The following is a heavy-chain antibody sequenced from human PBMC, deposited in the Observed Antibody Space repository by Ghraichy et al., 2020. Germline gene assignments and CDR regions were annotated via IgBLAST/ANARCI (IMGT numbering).Heavy chain of an antibody. CDR2: INPSGGST. V-gene: IGHV1-46*01. D-gene: IGHD3-22*01. Sequence: ASVKDSCKASGYTFTSYYMHWVRQAPGQGLEWMGIINPSGGSTSYAQKFQGRVTMTRDTSTSTVYMELSSLRSEDTAVYYCAREAGYYDSSGFGDPFDYWGQGTLVTVSS. CDR3: AREAGYYDSSGFGDPFDY. CDR1: GYTFTSYY. J-gene: IGHJ4*02.